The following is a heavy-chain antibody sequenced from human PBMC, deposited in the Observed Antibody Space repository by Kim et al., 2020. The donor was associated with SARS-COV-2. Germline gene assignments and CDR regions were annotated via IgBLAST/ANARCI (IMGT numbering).Heavy chain of an antibody. V-gene: IGHV4-34*01. Sequence: ETLSLTCAVYGGSFSGYYWSWIRQPPGKGLEWIGEINHSGSTNYNPSLKSRVTISVDTSKNQFSLKLSSVTAADTAVYYCARASSYGTPGYYYYGMDVWGQGTTVTVSS. D-gene: IGHD5-18*01. CDR3: ARASSYGTPGYYYYGMDV. CDR1: GGSFSGYY. J-gene: IGHJ6*02. CDR2: INHSGST.